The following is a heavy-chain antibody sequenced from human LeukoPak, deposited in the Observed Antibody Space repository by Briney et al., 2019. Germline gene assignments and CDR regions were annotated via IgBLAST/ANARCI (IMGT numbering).Heavy chain of an antibody. CDR2: IYSGGST. D-gene: IGHD3-10*01. J-gene: IGHJ5*02. V-gene: IGHV3-66*01. CDR1: GFTVSSNY. Sequence: GGSLRLSCAASGFTVSSNYMSWVRQAPGKGLEWVSVIYSGGSTYYADSVKGRFTISRDNSKNTLYLQMNSLRAEDTAVYYCARVGVDYYGSGSYLKSKMNWFDPWGQGTLVTVSS. CDR3: ARVGVDYYGSGSYLKSKMNWFDP.